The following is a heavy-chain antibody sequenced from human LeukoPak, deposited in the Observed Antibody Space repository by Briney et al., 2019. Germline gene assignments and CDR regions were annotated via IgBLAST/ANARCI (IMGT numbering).Heavy chain of an antibody. V-gene: IGHV4-34*01. CDR2: INHSGST. CDR1: GGSFSGYY. CDR3: ARVTGPIAVAGTNWFDP. D-gene: IGHD6-19*01. Sequence: PSETLSLTCAVYGGSFSGYYWSWIRQPPGKGLEGIGEINHSGSTNYNPSLKSRVTISVDTSKNQFSLKLSSVTAADTAVYYCARVTGPIAVAGTNWFDPWGQGTLVTVSS. J-gene: IGHJ5*02.